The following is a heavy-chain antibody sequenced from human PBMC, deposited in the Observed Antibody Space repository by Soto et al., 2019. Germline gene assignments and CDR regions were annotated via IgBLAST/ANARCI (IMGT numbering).Heavy chain of an antibody. J-gene: IGHJ3*02. CDR3: AKVSSGWSETDAFDI. D-gene: IGHD6-19*01. CDR1: GFTFSSYG. V-gene: IGHV3-30*18. CDR2: ISYDGSNK. Sequence: QVQLVESGGGVVQPGRSLRLSCAASGFTFSSYGMHWVRQAPGKGLEWVAVISYDGSNKYYADSVKGRFTISRDNSKNTLYLQMNSLRAEDTAVYYCAKVSSGWSETDAFDIWGQGTMVTVSS.